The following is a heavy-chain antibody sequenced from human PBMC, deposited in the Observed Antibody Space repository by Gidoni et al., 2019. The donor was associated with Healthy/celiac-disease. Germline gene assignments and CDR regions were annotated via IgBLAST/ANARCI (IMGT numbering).Heavy chain of an antibody. CDR2: ISSNGGST. Sequence: EVQLVESGGGLVQPGGSLRLSCAASGFTFSSYAMHWVRQAPGKGLEYVSAISSNGGSTYYANSVKGRFTISRDNSKNTLYLQMGSLRAEDMAVYYCARFRGYSYGGYYYGMDVWGQGTTVTVSS. CDR3: ARFRGYSYGGYYYGMDV. D-gene: IGHD5-18*01. V-gene: IGHV3-64*01. CDR1: GFTFSSYA. J-gene: IGHJ6*02.